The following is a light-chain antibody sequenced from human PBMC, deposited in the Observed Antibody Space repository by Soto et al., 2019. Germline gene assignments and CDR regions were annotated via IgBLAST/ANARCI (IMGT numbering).Light chain of an antibody. CDR3: CSYAGSNSYV. CDR2: EVD. V-gene: IGLV2-23*02. Sequence: QSALTQPASVSGSPGQSITISCTGTSSDVGSYNLVSWYQQHPGKAPKLMIYEVDKRPSGVSNRFSGSKSGNTASLTISGLQAGDEADYYCCSYAGSNSYVFGTGTKVTV. CDR1: SSDVGSYNL. J-gene: IGLJ1*01.